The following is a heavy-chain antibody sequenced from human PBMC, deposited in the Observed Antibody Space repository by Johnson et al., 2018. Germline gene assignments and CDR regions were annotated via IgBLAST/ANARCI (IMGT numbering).Heavy chain of an antibody. CDR2: ISSDGSNT. CDR1: GLAFSSYG. CDR3: PQDGSAKQLWVRPAAY. Sequence: QVQLVESGGGVVQPGKSLRLSCAVSGLAFSSYGMHWVRQAPGKGLEWVALISSDGSNTYYAESGKGRFTISRDNSKKTVNLQMDSLRGDDTAVYFCPQDGSAKQLWVRPAAYWGQGTLVIVSS. V-gene: IGHV3-30*18. D-gene: IGHD1-1*01. J-gene: IGHJ4*02.